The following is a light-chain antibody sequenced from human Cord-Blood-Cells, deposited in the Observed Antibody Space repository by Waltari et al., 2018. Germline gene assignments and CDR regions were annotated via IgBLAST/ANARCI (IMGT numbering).Light chain of an antibody. J-gene: IGKJ1*01. CDR1: QVLRNY. Sequence: DIQMTQSPSSLSASVGDRVTITCRASQVLRNYFAWYQQKPGKVPKHLIYAASTLQSGVPSRFSGSGSGTDFTLTISSLQPEDVATYYCQKYNSAPETFGQGTKVEIK. V-gene: IGKV1-27*01. CDR2: AAS. CDR3: QKYNSAPET.